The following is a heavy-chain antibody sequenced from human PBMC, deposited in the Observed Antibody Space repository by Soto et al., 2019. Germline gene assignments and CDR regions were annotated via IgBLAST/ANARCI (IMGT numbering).Heavy chain of an antibody. J-gene: IGHJ3*02. Sequence: ASVKVSCKDSGYTFTGNYLHWVRQAPGQRLEWMGWINPNSDATNYPQKFQGWVTMTRDTSISTVYMEMKRLRSDDTAIYYCARERRGRSFDIWGQGTMVTVS. CDR3: ARERRGRSFDI. V-gene: IGHV1-2*04. CDR1: GYTFTGNY. CDR2: INPNSDAT.